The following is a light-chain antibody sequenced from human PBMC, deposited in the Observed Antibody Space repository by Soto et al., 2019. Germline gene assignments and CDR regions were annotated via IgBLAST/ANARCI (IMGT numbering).Light chain of an antibody. CDR1: QSVLYSSNNKNY. CDR2: WAS. V-gene: IGKV4-1*01. CDR3: QQYYSTPPYT. J-gene: IGKJ2*01. Sequence: DIVMTQSPDSLAVSLGERATINCKSSQSVLYSSNNKNYLAWYRQKPGQPPKLIIYWASIRESGVPDRISGSGSGTELTLTISSLQAEDVAVYYCQQYYSTPPYTFGQGTKLEIK.